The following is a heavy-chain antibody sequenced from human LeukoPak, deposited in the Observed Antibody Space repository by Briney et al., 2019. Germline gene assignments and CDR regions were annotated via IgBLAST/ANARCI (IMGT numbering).Heavy chain of an antibody. Sequence: GGSLRLSYAASGFTFSSYWMSWVRQAPGKGLEWVANINQDGSEKYYVDSVKGRFTISRDNAKNSLYLQMNSLRAEDTAVYYCAREGYYYDSSGYYFDYWGQGTLVTVSS. J-gene: IGHJ4*02. CDR3: AREGYYYDSSGYYFDY. V-gene: IGHV3-7*01. D-gene: IGHD3-22*01. CDR2: INQDGSEK. CDR1: GFTFSSYW.